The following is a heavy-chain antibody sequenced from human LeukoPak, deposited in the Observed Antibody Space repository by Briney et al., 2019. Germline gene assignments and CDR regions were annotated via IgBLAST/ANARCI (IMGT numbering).Heavy chain of an antibody. CDR1: GFTFSNYA. J-gene: IGHJ3*02. V-gene: IGHV3-23*01. D-gene: IGHD3-10*01. CDR3: AKDPDAHASGRPKAFDI. Sequence: QSGGSLRLSCVASGFTFSNYAMSWVRQAPGKGLEWVSAISGSGGSTYYADSVKGRFTISRDNSKNTLYLQMNSLRAEDTAVYYCAKDPDAHASGRPKAFDIWGQGTMVTVSS. CDR2: ISGSGGST.